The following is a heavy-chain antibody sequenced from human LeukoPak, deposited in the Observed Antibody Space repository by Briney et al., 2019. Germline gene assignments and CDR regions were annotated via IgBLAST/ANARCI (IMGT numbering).Heavy chain of an antibody. Sequence: PGGSLRLSCAASGFTFSTYWMTWVRQAPGKGPEWVANIKEDGSATYYVDSVKGRFTISRDNAKKSLYLQMNSLRAEDTAVYYCATEVRAVQDLYYWGQGTLVTVSS. CDR1: GFTFSTYW. V-gene: IGHV3-7*01. D-gene: IGHD3-10*01. J-gene: IGHJ4*02. CDR3: ATEVRAVQDLYY. CDR2: IKEDGSAT.